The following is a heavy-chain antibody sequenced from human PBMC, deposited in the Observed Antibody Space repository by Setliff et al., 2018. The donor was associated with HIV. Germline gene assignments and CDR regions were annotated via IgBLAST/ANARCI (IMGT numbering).Heavy chain of an antibody. CDR2: INTSGST. J-gene: IGHJ4*02. CDR1: GGSVSNYY. Sequence: SETLSLTCTVAGGSVSNYYWTWIRKSAGKGLAWIGHINTSGSTKYNPSLQSRRTMSLDSSGNQFSLTLTSVTAADTALYDCARDPNTGWYYLDFWGPGALVTVSS. V-gene: IGHV4-4*07. D-gene: IGHD6-19*01. CDR3: ARDPNTGWYYLDF.